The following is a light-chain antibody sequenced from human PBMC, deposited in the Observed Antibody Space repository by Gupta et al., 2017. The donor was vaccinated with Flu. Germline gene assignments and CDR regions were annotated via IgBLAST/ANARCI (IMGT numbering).Light chain of an antibody. V-gene: IGKV2-28*01. CDR2: VGS. J-gene: IGKJ2*01. CDR3: MQALQIET. Sequence: EMVLTQSLLSLPVTPGEPASISCRSSQSLLHSNGKNYLDWYVQTPGQSPQLLIYVGSTRASGVPDRFSGSGSGTDFTLKISRVEAEDVGVYYCMQALQIETFGQGTKLEIK. CDR1: QSLLHSNGKNY.